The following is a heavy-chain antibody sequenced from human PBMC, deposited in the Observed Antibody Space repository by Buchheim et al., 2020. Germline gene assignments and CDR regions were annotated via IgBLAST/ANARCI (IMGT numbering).Heavy chain of an antibody. V-gene: IGHV1-69*01. CDR1: GGTFSSYA. CDR3: WVEIASTTVTTGLYYYGMDV. D-gene: IGHD4-11*01. CDR2: IIPIFGTA. J-gene: IGHJ6*02. Sequence: QVQLVQSGAEVKKPGSSVKVSCKASGGTFSSYAISWVRQAPGQGLEWMGGIIPIFGTANYAQKFQGRVTITADESTSTAYMELSSLRSEDTAVYYCWVEIASTTVTTGLYYYGMDVWGQGTT.